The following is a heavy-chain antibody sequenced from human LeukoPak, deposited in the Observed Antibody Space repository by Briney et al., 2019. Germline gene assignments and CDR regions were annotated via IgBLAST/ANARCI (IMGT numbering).Heavy chain of an antibody. CDR3: TRMGGAAAGGGYYYYYYMDV. Sequence: SQTLSLTCAISGDSVSSNSAAWNWIRQSPSRGLEWLGRTYYRSKWYNDYAVSVKSRITINPDTSKNQFSLQLNSVTPEDTAVYYCTRMGGAAAGGGYYYYYYMDVWGKGTTVTISS. CDR2: TYYRSKWYN. J-gene: IGHJ6*03. D-gene: IGHD6-13*01. V-gene: IGHV6-1*01. CDR1: GDSVSSNSAA.